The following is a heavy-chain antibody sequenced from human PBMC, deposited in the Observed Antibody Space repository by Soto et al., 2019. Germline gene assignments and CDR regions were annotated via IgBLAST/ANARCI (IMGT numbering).Heavy chain of an antibody. CDR2: ISGSGGST. D-gene: IGHD6-19*01. CDR1: GFTFSSYA. J-gene: IGHJ4*02. V-gene: IGHV3-23*01. CDR3: AKVPEGPYMKYSRGWYPFDY. Sequence: EVQLLESGGGLVQPGGSLRLSCAASGFTFSSYAMSWVRQAPGKGLEWVSAISGSGGSTYYADSVKGRFTISRDNSKNTLYLQMNSLRAEDTAVYYCAKVPEGPYMKYSRGWYPFDYWGQGTLVTVSS.